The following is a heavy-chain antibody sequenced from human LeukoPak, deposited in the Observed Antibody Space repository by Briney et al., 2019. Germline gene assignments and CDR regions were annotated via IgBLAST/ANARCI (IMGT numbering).Heavy chain of an antibody. Sequence: PSETLSLTCTVSGGSISNYYWSWLRQPAGRGLEWVGRIYVSGTTNYNPSLKGRVTMSLDTLKNQFSLKLRSVIAADTAVYYCARVLTIGGMRFDSWGQGTLVTVSS. CDR1: GGSISNYY. D-gene: IGHD3-10*01. CDR2: IYVSGTT. V-gene: IGHV4-4*07. CDR3: ARVLTIGGMRFDS. J-gene: IGHJ4*02.